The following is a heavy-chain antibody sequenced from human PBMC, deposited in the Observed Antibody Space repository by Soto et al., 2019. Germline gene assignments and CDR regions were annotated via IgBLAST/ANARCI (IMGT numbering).Heavy chain of an antibody. D-gene: IGHD6-19*01. CDR3: AKEGASSGWDHWYFDL. CDR1: GFTFSSFA. CDR2: ISTSGGDT. V-gene: IGHV3-23*01. J-gene: IGHJ2*01. Sequence: EMQLLEAGGGLVQPGGSRRLSCAVSGFTFSSFAMSWVRQAPGKGLEWVSGISTSGGDTYYADSVKGRFTISRDNSKNTLYLQMNSLRVDDTAVYYCAKEGASSGWDHWYFDLWGRGTLGSVSS.